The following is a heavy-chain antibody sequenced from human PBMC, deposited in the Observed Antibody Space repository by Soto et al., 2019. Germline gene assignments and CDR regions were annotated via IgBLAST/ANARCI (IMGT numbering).Heavy chain of an antibody. J-gene: IGHJ6*02. D-gene: IGHD3-16*01. CDR3: AKGILSATIGPYAMDV. CDR2: ISGSGGSA. CDR1: GFTFSSYA. Sequence: PGGSLRLSXAASGFTFSSYAMSWVRQAPGKGLEWVSAISGSGGSAFYADSVKGRFTISRDNSKNTLYVQVNSLRPEDTAVYYCAKGILSATIGPYAMDVWGQGTTVTVS. V-gene: IGHV3-23*01.